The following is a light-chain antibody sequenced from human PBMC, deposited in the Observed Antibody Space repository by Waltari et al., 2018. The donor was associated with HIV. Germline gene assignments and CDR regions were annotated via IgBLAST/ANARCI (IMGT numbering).Light chain of an antibody. V-gene: IGKV1-39*01. CDR3: QQSYDSPFN. CDR1: QAISSY. CDR2: SAY. J-gene: IGKJ3*01. Sequence: DIQMTQSPSALSASLGDNVLITCRASQAISSYLNWYQQKSNKAPVLLVYSAYKLQSGAPSRFRGAGSGRDFSLSITGLQTEDFATYFCQQSYDSPFNFGPGT.